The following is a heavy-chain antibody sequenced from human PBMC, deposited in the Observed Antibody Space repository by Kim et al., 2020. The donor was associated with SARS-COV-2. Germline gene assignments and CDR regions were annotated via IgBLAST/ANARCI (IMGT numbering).Heavy chain of an antibody. V-gene: IGHV4-59*13. J-gene: IGHJ3*02. CDR1: GGSISSYY. Sequence: SETLSLTCTVSGGSISSYYWSWIRQPPGKGLEWIGYIYYSGSTNYNPSLKSRVTISVDTSKNQFSLKLSSVTAADTAVYYCATTFVDGSYGLGAFDIWGQGTMVTVSS. D-gene: IGHD5-18*01. CDR3: ATTFVDGSYGLGAFDI. CDR2: IYYSGST.